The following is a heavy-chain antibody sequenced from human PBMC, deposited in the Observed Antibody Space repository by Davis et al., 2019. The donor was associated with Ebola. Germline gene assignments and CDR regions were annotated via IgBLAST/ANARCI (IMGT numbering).Heavy chain of an antibody. Sequence: SETLSLTCTVSGGSISSYYWSWIRQPPGKGLEWLGYIYYSGSTNYNPSLKSRVTISVDMSKIQFSLKLSSVTAADTAVYYCARSYDSSGYYKADAFDIWGQGTMVTVSS. D-gene: IGHD3-22*01. CDR1: GGSISSYY. V-gene: IGHV4-59*01. CDR2: IYYSGST. J-gene: IGHJ3*02. CDR3: ARSYDSSGYYKADAFDI.